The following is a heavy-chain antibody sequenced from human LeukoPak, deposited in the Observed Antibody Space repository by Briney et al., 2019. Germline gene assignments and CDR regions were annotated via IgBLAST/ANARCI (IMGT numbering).Heavy chain of an antibody. D-gene: IGHD1/OR15-1a*01. CDR3: ARGNGNNFPFDS. Sequence: SETLSLTCTVSGGSISSYYWNWIRRSPGKGLERIGYSSHTGSTTLNPSLKSRVSIPVDTSKNQFSLNLMSVTSEDTAVYYCARGNGNNFPFDSWGQGTLVTVSS. V-gene: IGHV4-59*01. J-gene: IGHJ4*02. CDR1: GGSISSYY. CDR2: SSHTGST.